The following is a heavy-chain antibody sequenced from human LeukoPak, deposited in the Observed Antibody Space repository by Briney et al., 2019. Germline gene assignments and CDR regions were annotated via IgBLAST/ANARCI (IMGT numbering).Heavy chain of an antibody. J-gene: IGHJ4*02. V-gene: IGHV4-31*03. CDR3: AREDDYGDYVFDY. D-gene: IGHD4-17*01. CDR2: IYYSGST. Sequence: KPSQTLSFTCTVSGGSISSGGYYWSWIRQHPGKGLEWIGYIYYSGSTYYNPSLKSRVTISVDTSKNQFSLKLSSVTAADTAVYYCAREDDYGDYVFDYWGQGTLVTVSS. CDR1: GGSISSGGYY.